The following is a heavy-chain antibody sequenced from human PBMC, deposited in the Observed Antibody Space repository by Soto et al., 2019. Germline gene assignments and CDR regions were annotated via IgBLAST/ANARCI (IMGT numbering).Heavy chain of an antibody. Sequence: QITLKESGPTLVKPTQTLTLTCTFSGFSLSTSGVGVGWIRQPPGKALEWLALIYWNDDKRYSPSLKSRLTLTKDTSKKQVVLTMTNMDPVDTATYYCAHSSAAYYYDSSGYYYGYWGQGTLVTVSS. D-gene: IGHD3-22*01. CDR2: IYWNDDK. V-gene: IGHV2-5*01. CDR1: GFSLSTSGVG. CDR3: AHSSAAYYYDSSGYYYGY. J-gene: IGHJ4*02.